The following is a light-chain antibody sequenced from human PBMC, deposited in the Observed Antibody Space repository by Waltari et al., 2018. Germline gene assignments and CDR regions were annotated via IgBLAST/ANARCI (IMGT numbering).Light chain of an antibody. CDR3: QSYDSSLSGSV. J-gene: IGLJ2*01. CDR2: GSS. CDR1: SSNIGAGYD. V-gene: IGLV1-40*01. Sequence: QSGLTQPPSVSGAPGQRVTISCTGSSSNIGAGYDVHWYQLLPGTAPKLLNDGSSNGPAGVTDRCSGSKSGTSSSRAITGLQAEDEADYYCQSYDSSLSGSVFGGGTKLTVL.